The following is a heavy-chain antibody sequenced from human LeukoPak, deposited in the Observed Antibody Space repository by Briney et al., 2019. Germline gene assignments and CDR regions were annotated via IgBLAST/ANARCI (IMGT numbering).Heavy chain of an antibody. CDR3: ASRAASVTLGY. D-gene: IGHD2-15*01. CDR2: MNPSSGVT. V-gene: IGHV1-2*06. J-gene: IGHJ4*02. CDR1: GYTFSGYQ. Sequence: GASVKVSCKASGYTFSGYQVHWLRQAPGQGLEWMGRMNPSSGVTNYAQKFQGRVTMTRDTSISTAYLDLSALKSDDTAVYYCASRAASVTLGYWGQGTLVTVSS.